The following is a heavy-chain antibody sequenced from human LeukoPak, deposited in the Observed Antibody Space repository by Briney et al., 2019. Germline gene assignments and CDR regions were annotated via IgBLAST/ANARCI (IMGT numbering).Heavy chain of an antibody. CDR3: AKAHPPPLYFDGPGWFDP. CDR1: GFTVRNNY. J-gene: IGHJ5*02. Sequence: GGSLRLSCAASGFTVRNNYMTWVRQAPGKGLEWVSVIYSGDSTSYADSVKGRFTISRDNSKNTLYLQMNSLRAEDTAVYYCAKAHPPPLYFDGPGWFDPWGQGTLVTVSS. V-gene: IGHV3-53*01. D-gene: IGHD3-9*01. CDR2: IYSGDST.